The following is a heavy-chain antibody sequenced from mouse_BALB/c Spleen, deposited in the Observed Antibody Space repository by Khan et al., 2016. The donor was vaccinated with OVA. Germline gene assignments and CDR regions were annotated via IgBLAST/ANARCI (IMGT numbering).Heavy chain of an antibody. V-gene: IGHV14-3*02. J-gene: IGHJ1*01. CDR3: ARYYGSSYWYFDV. CDR1: GFTIKDTY. CDR2: IDPANGNT. D-gene: IGHD1-1*01. Sequence: VQLQQSGAELVKPGASVKLSCTASGFTIKDTYMHWVKQRPEQGLEWIGRIDPANGNTKYDPKFQGKATITADTSSNTAYLQLSSLTSEDTAVYYCARYYGSSYWYFDVWGAGTTVTVSS.